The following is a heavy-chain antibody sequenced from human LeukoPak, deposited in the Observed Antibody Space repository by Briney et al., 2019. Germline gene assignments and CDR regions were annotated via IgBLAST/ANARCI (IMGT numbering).Heavy chain of an antibody. V-gene: IGHV3-21*01. D-gene: IGHD6-13*01. J-gene: IGHJ6*04. CDR1: GFTFSSYT. Sequence: GGSLRLSCAASGFTFSSYTMNWVRQAPGKGLEWVSSISGSSSYIYYADSVKGRFTISRDNAKNSLYLQMNSLRAEDTAVYYCARDPRDSSSWYWPVSYGMDVWGKGTTVTVSS. CDR2: ISGSSSYI. CDR3: ARDPRDSSSWYWPVSYGMDV.